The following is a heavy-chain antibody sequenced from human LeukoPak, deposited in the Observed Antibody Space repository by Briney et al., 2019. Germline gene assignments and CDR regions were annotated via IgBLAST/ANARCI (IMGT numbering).Heavy chain of an antibody. CDR1: GFSFSTYD. J-gene: IGHJ4*02. Sequence: GGSLRLSCVGSGFSFSTYDMGWVRQTPGKGLEWVSAISTTGGYTEDADSVKGRFTISRDNSQNTVFLQMHSLRAEDTAVYYCAKKPATIKFPFDIWGQGALVTVSP. CDR2: ISTTGGYT. CDR3: AKKPATIKFPFDI. D-gene: IGHD5-24*01. V-gene: IGHV3-23*01.